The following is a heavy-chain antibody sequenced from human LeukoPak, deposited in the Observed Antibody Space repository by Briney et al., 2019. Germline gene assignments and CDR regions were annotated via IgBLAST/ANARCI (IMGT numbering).Heavy chain of an antibody. V-gene: IGHV3-66*04. D-gene: IGHD6-13*01. CDR1: GFTVSSNY. CDR3: ARRRAASWSFDS. CDR2: IYTDGRT. Sequence: GGSLRLSCAASGFTVSSNYMGWVRQAPGKGLEWVSLIYTDGRTYSADSMKGRFTLSRDNSKNTLYLQMSSLRAEDTAVYYCARRRAASWSFDSWGQGTLVTVSS. J-gene: IGHJ4*02.